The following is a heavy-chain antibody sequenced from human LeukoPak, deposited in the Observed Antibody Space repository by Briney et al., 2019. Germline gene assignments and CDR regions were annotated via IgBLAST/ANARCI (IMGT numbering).Heavy chain of an antibody. CDR3: GTGSAFDF. CDR2: IKTKTDGGTT. V-gene: IGHV3-15*01. D-gene: IGHD1-1*01. CDR1: GFTFATSW. Sequence: GGSLRLSCAVSGFTFATSWMSWVRQAPGKGLEWVGRIKTKTDGGTTDYAAPVKGRFTISRDDSKNTLYLQMNSLKTEDTAVYYSGTGSAFDFWGRGTMVTVSS. J-gene: IGHJ3*01.